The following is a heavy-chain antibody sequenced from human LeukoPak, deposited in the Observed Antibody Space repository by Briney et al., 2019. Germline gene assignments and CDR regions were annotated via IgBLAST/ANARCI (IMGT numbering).Heavy chain of an antibody. CDR2: TTQSGESS. CDR3: ARESGGDWGYFDD. CDR1: GFTFSNKA. D-gene: IGHD2-21*02. Sequence: AGGSLRLSCVASGFTFSNKAMSWVRQAPGMGLEWVTSTTQSGESSGYADSVKGRFTISRDNSKNTLFLRMDSPRVEDTAIYYCARESGGDWGYFDDWGQGTLVTVSS. J-gene: IGHJ4*02. V-gene: IGHV3-23*01.